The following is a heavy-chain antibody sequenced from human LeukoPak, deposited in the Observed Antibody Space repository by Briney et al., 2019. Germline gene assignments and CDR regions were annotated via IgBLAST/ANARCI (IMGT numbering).Heavy chain of an antibody. Sequence: ASVKVSCKASGYTFTGYYMHWVRQAPGQGLEWMGWINPNSGGTNYAQKFQGRVAMTRDTSISTAYMELSRLRSDDTAVYYCARGYGSGSPRGSYWGQGTLVTVSS. J-gene: IGHJ4*02. CDR2: INPNSGGT. V-gene: IGHV1-2*02. CDR3: ARGYGSGSPRGSY. D-gene: IGHD3-10*01. CDR1: GYTFTGYY.